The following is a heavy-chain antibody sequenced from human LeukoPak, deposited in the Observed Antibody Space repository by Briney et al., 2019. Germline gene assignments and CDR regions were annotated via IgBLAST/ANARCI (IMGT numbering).Heavy chain of an antibody. Sequence: PSETLSLTCTVSGGSISSYYWSWIRQPAGKGLEWIGRIYTSGSTNYNPSVKSRVTMSVDTSKNQFSLKLSSVTAADTAVYYCARISLTGYAPISGYFDYWGQGTLVTVSS. CDR3: ARISLTGYAPISGYFDY. CDR2: IYTSGST. J-gene: IGHJ4*02. D-gene: IGHD3-9*01. V-gene: IGHV4-4*07. CDR1: GGSISSYY.